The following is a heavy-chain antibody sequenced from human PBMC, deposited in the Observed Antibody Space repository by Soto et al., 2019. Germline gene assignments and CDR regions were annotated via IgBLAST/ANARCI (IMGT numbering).Heavy chain of an antibody. CDR2: IIPIFGTA. J-gene: IGHJ6*02. CDR1: GGTFSSYA. CDR3: AREEMHEHYYYYYGMDV. Sequence: SVKVSCKASGGTFSSYAISWVRQAPGQGLEWMGGIIPIFGTANYAQKFQGRVTITADESTSTAYMELSSLRSEDTAVYYCAREEMHEHYYYYYGMDVWGQGTTVTVSS. V-gene: IGHV1-69*01.